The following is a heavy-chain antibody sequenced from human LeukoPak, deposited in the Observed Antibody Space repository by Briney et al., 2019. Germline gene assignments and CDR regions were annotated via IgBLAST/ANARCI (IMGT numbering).Heavy chain of an antibody. CDR3: ARCWAVAGTRWFDP. V-gene: IGHV3-7*05. J-gene: IGHJ5*02. CDR2: IKQDGSEK. CDR1: GFTFSSYW. D-gene: IGHD6-19*01. Sequence: GGSLRLSCAASGFTFSSYWMSWVRQAPGKGLEWVANIKQDGSEKYYVDSVKGRFTISRDNAKNSLYLQMNSLRAEDTAVYYCARCWAVAGTRWFDPWGQGTVVTVSS.